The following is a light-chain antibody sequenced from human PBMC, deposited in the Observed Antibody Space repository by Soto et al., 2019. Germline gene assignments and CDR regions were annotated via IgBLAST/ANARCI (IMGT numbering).Light chain of an antibody. Sequence: DIQMTQSPSSLSASVGDRVTITCRASQSINSYLNWYQPKPGKAPKLLIYAASSLQSGVPSRFSGSGSGTDFTLTISSLQPEDFATYYCQQSYSTPYTFGQGTKLEIK. CDR2: AAS. CDR3: QQSYSTPYT. CDR1: QSINSY. V-gene: IGKV1-39*01. J-gene: IGKJ2*01.